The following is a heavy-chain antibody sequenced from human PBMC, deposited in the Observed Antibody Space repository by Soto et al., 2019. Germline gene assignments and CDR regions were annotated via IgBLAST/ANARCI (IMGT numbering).Heavy chain of an antibody. CDR1: GFTVSSHY. D-gene: IGHD6-19*01. CDR2: IYSGGST. J-gene: IGHJ4*02. V-gene: IGHV3-66*01. CDR3: ARASPDGIAVAGYYFDY. Sequence: GGALRLSCAASGFTVSSHYMSLVRQAPGKGLEWVSVIYSGGSTYYADSVKGRFTISRDNSKNTLYLQMNSLRAEDTAVYYCARASPDGIAVAGYYFDYWGQGTLVTVSS.